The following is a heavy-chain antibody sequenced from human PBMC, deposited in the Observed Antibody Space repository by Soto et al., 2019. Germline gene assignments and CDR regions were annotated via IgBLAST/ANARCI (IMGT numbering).Heavy chain of an antibody. J-gene: IGHJ5*02. CDR1: GGTISGYY. CDR3: ARGQRFSDWFDP. CDR2: IYSSGDT. V-gene: IGHV4-4*07. D-gene: IGHD3-3*01. Sequence: QVHLQESGPGLVKPSETLSLTCSVSGGTISGYYWTWIRQPAGKGLEWIGRIYSSGDTKYNPSLPSRVTMSLDTSTNQFSLRLTSVTAADTAVYYCARGQRFSDWFDPWGQGTLVTVSS.